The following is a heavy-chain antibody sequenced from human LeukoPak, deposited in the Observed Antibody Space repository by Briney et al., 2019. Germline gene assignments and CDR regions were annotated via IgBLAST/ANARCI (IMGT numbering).Heavy chain of an antibody. D-gene: IGHD4-17*01. J-gene: IGHJ4*02. V-gene: IGHV3-30*18. CDR2: ISGDGRSK. Sequence: GGSLRLSCAASGFSFISYGMHWVRQAPGKGLEWVGVISGDGRSKDYADSVKGRFTISRDNSKDTLYLQMNSLRDEDTAVYYCAKRPSDYGDYVSYFDYWGQGTLVTVSS. CDR3: AKRPSDYGDYVSYFDY. CDR1: GFSFISYG.